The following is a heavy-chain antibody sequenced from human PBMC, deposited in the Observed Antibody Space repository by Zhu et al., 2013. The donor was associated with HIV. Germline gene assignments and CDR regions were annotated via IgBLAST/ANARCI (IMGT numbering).Heavy chain of an antibody. CDR1: GFTFSNAW. Sequence: EVQLVESGGGLVKPGGSLRLSCAASGFTFSNAWMSWVRQAPGKGLEWVGRFKSKTDGGTTDYAAPVKGRFIISRDDSKNTLYLQMNSLKNEDTAVYYCTTSAFIYWGQGTLVTVSS. CDR3: TTSAFIY. CDR2: FKSKTDGGTT. V-gene: IGHV3-15*01. J-gene: IGHJ4*02.